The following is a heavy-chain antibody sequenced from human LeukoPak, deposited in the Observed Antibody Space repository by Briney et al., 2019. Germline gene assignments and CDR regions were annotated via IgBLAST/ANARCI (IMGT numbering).Heavy chain of an antibody. D-gene: IGHD7-27*01. Sequence: PGGSLRLSCGASGFTFSSYTMSWVRQAPGKGLKWVSTITTGGPNTYYADSVKGRFTVSRDDSKNTLYLQMNSLRAEDTAVYYCAKDGGLWVSAHWGDSWGRGTLVTVSS. V-gene: IGHV3-23*01. CDR2: ITTGGPNT. J-gene: IGHJ4*02. CDR3: AKDGGLWVSAHWGDS. CDR1: GFTFSSYT.